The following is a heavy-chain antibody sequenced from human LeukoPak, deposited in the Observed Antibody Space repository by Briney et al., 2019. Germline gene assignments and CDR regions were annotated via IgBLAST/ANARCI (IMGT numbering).Heavy chain of an antibody. D-gene: IGHD5-12*01. CDR1: RYSFTGYY. Sequence: ASVKASCKASRYSFTGYYIHWVRQAPGQGLEWMGWISPKSGGTYYAQKFQGRVTMTRDTSITTAYMELSSLRADDTAVYYCARVEASGYDYGAFDYWGQGTLVTVSS. J-gene: IGHJ4*02. CDR3: ARVEASGYDYGAFDY. CDR2: ISPKSGGT. V-gene: IGHV1-2*02.